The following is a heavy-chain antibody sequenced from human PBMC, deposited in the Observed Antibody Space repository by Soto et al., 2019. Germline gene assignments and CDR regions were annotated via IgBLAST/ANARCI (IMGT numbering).Heavy chain of an antibody. CDR2: ISGTGGNT. CDR3: AKIVVGSPDY. CDR1: GFIFSTYA. J-gene: IGHJ4*02. V-gene: IGHV3-23*01. D-gene: IGHD3-22*01. Sequence: EVQLLESGGALLQPGGSLRLSCAASGFIFSTYAMSWVRQAPGKGLEWVSMISGTGGNTHYADSVKGRFTISRDNSRNTLFLQINSLRAEDTAVYYCAKIVVGSPDYWGQGTLVTVSP.